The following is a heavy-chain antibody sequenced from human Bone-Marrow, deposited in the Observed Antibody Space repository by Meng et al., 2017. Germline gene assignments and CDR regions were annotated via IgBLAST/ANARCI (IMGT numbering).Heavy chain of an antibody. V-gene: IGHV4-34*01. D-gene: IGHD2-8*01. CDR1: GGSFSGYY. CDR3: ARGPNVLMVYAIRGHAFDI. Sequence: SETLSLTCAVYGGSFSGYYCIWIRQPPGKGLEWIGEINYSGSTNYSPSLKSRVTMSVDTSKKQFSLKLSSVTAADTAVYYCARGPNVLMVYAIRGHAFDIWGQGTMVTVSS. CDR2: INYSGST. J-gene: IGHJ3*02.